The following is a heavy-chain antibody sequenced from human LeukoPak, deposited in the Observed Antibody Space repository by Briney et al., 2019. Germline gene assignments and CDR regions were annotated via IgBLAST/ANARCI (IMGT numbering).Heavy chain of an antibody. D-gene: IGHD3-22*01. V-gene: IGHV3-7*01. CDR3: ARDPYDSSGTALYP. CDR1: GFTFSSYW. CDR2: IKQDGSEK. J-gene: IGHJ5*02. Sequence: GGSLRLSCAASGFTFSSYWMSWVRQAPGKGLEWVANIKQDGSEKYYVDSVKGRFTISRDNAKNSLYLQMNGLRAEDTAVYYCARDPYDSSGTALYPWGQGTLVTVSS.